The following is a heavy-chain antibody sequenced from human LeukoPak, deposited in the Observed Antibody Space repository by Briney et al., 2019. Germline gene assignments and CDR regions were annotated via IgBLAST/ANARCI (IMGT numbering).Heavy chain of an antibody. J-gene: IGHJ6*02. V-gene: IGHV3-21*01. Sequence: GGSLRLSCAASGFTFSNYILNWVRQAPGEGLEWVSSSSTSSTYMYYADSVKGRFTISRDNAKNSLYLQMNSLRAEDTAVYYCAREEEDIVVVPDLHYYYGMDVWGQGTTVTVSS. CDR2: SSTSSTYM. CDR3: AREEEDIVVVPDLHYYYGMDV. D-gene: IGHD2-2*01. CDR1: GFTFSNYI.